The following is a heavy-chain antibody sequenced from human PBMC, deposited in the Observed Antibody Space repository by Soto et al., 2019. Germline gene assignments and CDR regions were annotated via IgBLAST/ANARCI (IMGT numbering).Heavy chain of an antibody. V-gene: IGHV3-23*01. CDR3: SKGRLSFDF. CDR1: GFIFSNYA. Sequence: LRLSCAASGFIFSNYAMNWVRQAPGKWLEWVSFVSANADGTFYADSVKGRFSISRDNSKNTLYLQMNNLRAEDTAIYYCSKGRLSFDFWGQGTLVTVSS. J-gene: IGHJ4*02. CDR2: VSANADGT.